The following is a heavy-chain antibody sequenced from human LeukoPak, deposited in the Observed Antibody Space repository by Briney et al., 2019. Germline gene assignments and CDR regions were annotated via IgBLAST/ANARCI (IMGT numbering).Heavy chain of an antibody. Sequence: SGTLSLTCTVSGGSISSYYWSWIRQPPGKGLEWIGYIYYSGSTNYNPSLKSRVTISVDTSKNQFSLKLSSVTAADTAVYYCARHGGGYSSSSFDYWGQGTLVTVSS. D-gene: IGHD6-6*01. V-gene: IGHV4-59*08. CDR3: ARHGGGYSSSSFDY. CDR1: GGSISSYY. J-gene: IGHJ4*02. CDR2: IYYSGST.